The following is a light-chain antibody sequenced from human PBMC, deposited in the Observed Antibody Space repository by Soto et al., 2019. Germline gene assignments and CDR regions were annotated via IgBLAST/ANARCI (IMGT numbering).Light chain of an antibody. Sequence: EIVLTQSPGTLSLSPGERATLSCGASQSVSRNSLAWYQQKPGQAPRLLIYGASSRATGIPDRFSGSGSGTDFTLTISRLEPEDFAVYYCQPYGSSPKTFGQGTKVEIK. CDR3: QPYGSSPKT. CDR1: QSVSRNS. J-gene: IGKJ1*01. V-gene: IGKV3-20*01. CDR2: GAS.